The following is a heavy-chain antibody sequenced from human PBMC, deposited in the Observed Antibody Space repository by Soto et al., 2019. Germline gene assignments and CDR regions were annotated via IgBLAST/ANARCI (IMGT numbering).Heavy chain of an antibody. J-gene: IGHJ6*04. CDR2: IYYSGST. Sequence: SETLSLTCTVSGGSISSGGYYWSWIRQHPGKGLEWIGYIYYSGSTYYNPSLKSRVTISVDTSKNQFSLKLSSVTAADTAVYYCATDFDDFWSGHIPVWGKGTTVTVSS. V-gene: IGHV4-31*03. CDR1: GGSISSGGYY. D-gene: IGHD3-3*01. CDR3: ATDFDDFWSGHIPV.